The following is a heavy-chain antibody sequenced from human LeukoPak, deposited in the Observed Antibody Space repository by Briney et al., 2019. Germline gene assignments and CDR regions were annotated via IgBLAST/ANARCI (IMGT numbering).Heavy chain of an antibody. D-gene: IGHD3-10*01. CDR3: ARSVRGVIADAFNV. CDR2: ISANGGKT. CDR1: GFSLTSYA. J-gene: IGHJ3*01. Sequence: HPGGSLRLSCAPSGFSLTSYAMTWVRQAPGEGLEWVSDISANGGKTYYSDSVKGRSTISRDISKNTLFLQMDSLKVEDTAVYYCARSVRGVIADAFNVWGQGTMVAVSS. V-gene: IGHV3-23*01.